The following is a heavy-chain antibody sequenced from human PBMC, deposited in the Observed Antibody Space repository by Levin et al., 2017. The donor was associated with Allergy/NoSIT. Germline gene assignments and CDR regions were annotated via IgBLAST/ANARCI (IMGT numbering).Heavy chain of an antibody. CDR2: ISGSGGST. V-gene: IGHV3-23*01. D-gene: IGHD2-8*01. J-gene: IGHJ6*02. CDR1: GFTFSSYA. Sequence: GGSLRLSCGASGFTFSSYAMAWVRQAPGKGLEWVSVISGSGGSTYYADSVQGRFTISRDNSKNTLFLQMNSLRAEDTAVYYCAKDVTGKHCTDGVCSEPGYYYYFGMDVWGQGTTVTVSS. CDR3: AKDVTGKHCTDGVCSEPGYYYYFGMDV.